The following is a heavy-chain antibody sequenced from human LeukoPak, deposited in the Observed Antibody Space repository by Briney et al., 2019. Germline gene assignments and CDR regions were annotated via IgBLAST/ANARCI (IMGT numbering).Heavy chain of an antibody. CDR2: IYYSGST. J-gene: IGHJ5*02. Sequence: SETLSLTCTVSGGSISSYYWSWIRQPPGKGLEWIGYIYYSGSTNYNPSLKSRVTISVDTAKNQFSLKLSSVTAADTAVYYCARDLGFCSSTSCYPWFDPWGQGTLVTVSS. D-gene: IGHD2-2*01. V-gene: IGHV4-59*01. CDR3: ARDLGFCSSTSCYPWFDP. CDR1: GGSISSYY.